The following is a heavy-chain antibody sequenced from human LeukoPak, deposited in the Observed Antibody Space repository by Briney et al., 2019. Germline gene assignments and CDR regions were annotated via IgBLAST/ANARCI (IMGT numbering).Heavy chain of an antibody. D-gene: IGHD2-15*01. J-gene: IGHJ3*02. CDR3: ARGRYCSADICSGGDAFDI. V-gene: IGHV4-4*07. Sequence: SETLSLTCTVSGGSINNYYWSWIRQPAGKGLEWIGRIYTRGSTNYNPSRKSRVTMSVDTSKNQFSLKLSSVTAADTAVYYCARGRYCSADICSGGDAFDIWGQGTMVSGSS. CDR1: GGSINNYY. CDR2: IYTRGST.